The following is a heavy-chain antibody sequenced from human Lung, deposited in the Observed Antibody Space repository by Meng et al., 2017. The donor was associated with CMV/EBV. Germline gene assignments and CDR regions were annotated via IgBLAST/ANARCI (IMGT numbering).Heavy chain of an antibody. CDR1: GFSFSSFA. CDR3: AKVPCSSTSCYPYYFDY. CDR2: IWFDGSFK. Sequence: SCAASGFSFSSFAMHWVRQAPGKGLEWVAVIWFDGSFKFYGDSVQGRFTISRDNSKNILYLEMNNLRAEDTAVYYCAKVPCSSTSCYPYYFDYWXKGXLVTVSS. J-gene: IGHJ4*02. D-gene: IGHD2-2*01. V-gene: IGHV3-33*06.